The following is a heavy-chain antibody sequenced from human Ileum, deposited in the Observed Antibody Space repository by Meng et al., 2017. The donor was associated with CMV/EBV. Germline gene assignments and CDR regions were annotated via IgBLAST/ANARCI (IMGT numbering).Heavy chain of an antibody. Sequence: GGSLRLSCAASGFTFSSYAMSWVRQAPGKGLGWVSVIYSGGSSTYYADSVKGRFTISRDNSKNTLYLQMNSLRAEDTAVYYCAKDESGIAAAGWVYWGQGTLVTVSS. CDR1: GFTFSSYA. J-gene: IGHJ4*02. CDR3: AKDESGIAAAGWVY. CDR2: IYSGGSST. V-gene: IGHV3-23*03. D-gene: IGHD6-13*01.